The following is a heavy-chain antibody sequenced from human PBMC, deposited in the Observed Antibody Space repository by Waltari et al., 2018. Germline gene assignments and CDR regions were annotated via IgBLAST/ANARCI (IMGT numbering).Heavy chain of an antibody. CDR1: GYTSTELS. Sequence: QVQLVQSGAEVKKPGASVKVSCKVSGYTSTELSMHWGRRAPGKGLEWMGGFAPEDGETIYSHKFQGRVTMTEDTSTDTAYMELSSLRSEDTAVYYCATDHRSIGGYDSRPDAFDIWGQGTMVTVSS. J-gene: IGHJ3*02. CDR3: ATDHRSIGGYDSRPDAFDI. V-gene: IGHV1-24*01. D-gene: IGHD3-22*01. CDR2: FAPEDGET.